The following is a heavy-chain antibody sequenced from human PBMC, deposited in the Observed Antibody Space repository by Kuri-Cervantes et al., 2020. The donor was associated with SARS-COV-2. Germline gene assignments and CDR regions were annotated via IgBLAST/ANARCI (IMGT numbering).Heavy chain of an antibody. CDR1: GFTFSSYW. Sequence: GESLKISCAASGFTFSSYWMSWVRQAPGKGLEWVSSISSSSSYIYYADSVKGRFTISRDNAKNSLYLQMNSLRAEDTAVYYCARERGSSWYSSKAFDLWGQGTMVTVSS. CDR3: ARERGSSWYSSKAFDL. CDR2: ISSSSSYI. V-gene: IGHV3-21*01. J-gene: IGHJ3*01. D-gene: IGHD6-13*01.